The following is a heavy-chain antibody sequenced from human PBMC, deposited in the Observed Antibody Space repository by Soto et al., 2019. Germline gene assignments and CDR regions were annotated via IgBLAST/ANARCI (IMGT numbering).Heavy chain of an antibody. J-gene: IGHJ6*02. D-gene: IGHD1-26*01. CDR1: GDSVSSNSAA. V-gene: IGHV6-1*01. CDR3: ARARSPRYGSHGMDV. Sequence: SQTLSLTCAISGDSVSSNSAAWNWIRQSPSRGLEWLGRTYYRSKWYNDFAVSVKSQITINPDTSRNQFSLQLNSVTPEDTAVYYCARARSPRYGSHGMDVWGQGTTVTVSS. CDR2: TYYRSKWYN.